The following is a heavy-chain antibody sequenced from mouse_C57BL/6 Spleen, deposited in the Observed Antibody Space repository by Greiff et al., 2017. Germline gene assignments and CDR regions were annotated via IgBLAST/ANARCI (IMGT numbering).Heavy chain of an antibody. CDR3: ARGGDSTGFAY. J-gene: IGHJ3*01. D-gene: IGHD2-13*01. V-gene: IGHV1-19*01. CDR1: GYTFTDYY. Sequence: EVQLQQSGPVLVKPGASVKMSCKASGYTFTDYYMNWVKQSHGKSLEWIGVINPYNGGTSYNQKFKGKATLTVDKSSSTAYMELNSLTSEDSAVYYCARGGDSTGFAYWGQGTLVTVSA. CDR2: INPYNGGT.